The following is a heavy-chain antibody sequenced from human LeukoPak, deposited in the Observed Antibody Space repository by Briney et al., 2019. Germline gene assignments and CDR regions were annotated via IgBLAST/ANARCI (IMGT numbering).Heavy chain of an antibody. J-gene: IGHJ4*02. Sequence: GGSLRLSCVASGLNFDDSAMHWVRQAPGKGLEWVSLISADGGSTFSADSVKGRFSISRDNSKNSLYLQMNSLRSEDTAMYYCAKESGKFDYWGQGTLVAAFS. V-gene: IGHV3-43*02. CDR3: AKESGKFDY. CDR1: GLNFDDSA. CDR2: ISADGGST.